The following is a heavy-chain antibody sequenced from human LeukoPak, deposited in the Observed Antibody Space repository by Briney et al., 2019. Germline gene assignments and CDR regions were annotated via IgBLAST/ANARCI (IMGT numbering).Heavy chain of an antibody. CDR3: ARRPVSVRGNYYGGAFDI. J-gene: IGHJ3*02. Sequence: GESLKISRKGSGYSFTSYWIGWVRQMPGKGLEWMGIIYPDDSDIRYSPSFQGQVIISVDKSISTAYLQWSSLKASETAIYYCARRPVSVRGNYYGGAFDIWGQGTMVTVSS. D-gene: IGHD3-10*02. CDR1: GYSFTSYW. V-gene: IGHV5-51*01. CDR2: IYPDDSDI.